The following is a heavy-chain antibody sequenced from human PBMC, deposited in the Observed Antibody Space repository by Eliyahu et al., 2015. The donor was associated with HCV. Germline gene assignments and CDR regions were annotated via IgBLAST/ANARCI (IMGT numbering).Heavy chain of an antibody. CDR2: IKSKIDGSTA. CDR1: GFTFNSAW. Sequence: VHLVESGGGFVKPGGSLRLSCGASGFTFNSAWMSWVRQAPGKGREGVGRIKSKIDGSTADYAAPVKGRFTISRDDSTNIVYLHMNSLRTEDTAVYYCTTTGFGDYVNSWGQGTLVTVSS. CDR3: TTTGFGDYVNS. D-gene: IGHD4-17*01. J-gene: IGHJ4*02. V-gene: IGHV3-15*01.